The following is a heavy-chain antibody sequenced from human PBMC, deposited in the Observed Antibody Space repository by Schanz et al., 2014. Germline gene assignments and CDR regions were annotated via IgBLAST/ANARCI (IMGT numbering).Heavy chain of an antibody. D-gene: IGHD5-12*01. CDR2: ISGSGGST. Sequence: DVQLLESGGGLVQPGGSLRLSCAASGFTFSSYAMSWVRQAPGKGLEWVSAISGSGGSTYYADSVKGRFTISRDNAENTLFLQMNSLRAEDTAVYYCARKVVATIGGYYDNWGQGTLXIVSS. V-gene: IGHV3-23*01. CDR1: GFTFSSYA. CDR3: ARKVVATIGGYYDN. J-gene: IGHJ4*02.